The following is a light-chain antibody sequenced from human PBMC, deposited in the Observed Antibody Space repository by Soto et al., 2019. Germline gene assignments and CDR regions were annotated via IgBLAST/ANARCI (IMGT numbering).Light chain of an antibody. J-gene: IGKJ4*01. CDR3: QQADSFPLT. CDR1: QDIGNL. Sequence: DIQMTQSPSSVSASVGDRVTLTCRASQDIGNLLAWYQQNPGKAPKLLIYFGSNLQTGVPSRFSGSGSGTDFTLTISSLQTEDLATYYGQQADSFPLTFGRGTRVEIK. V-gene: IGKV1-12*01. CDR2: FGS.